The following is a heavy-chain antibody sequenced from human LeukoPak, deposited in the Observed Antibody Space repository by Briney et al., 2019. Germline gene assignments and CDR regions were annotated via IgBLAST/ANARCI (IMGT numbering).Heavy chain of an antibody. J-gene: IGHJ4*02. CDR3: ARKTYDYVWGSYRPYFDY. CDR1: GGSFSGYY. D-gene: IGHD3-16*02. V-gene: IGHV4-34*01. Sequence: SETLSLTCAVYGGSFSGYYWSWIRQPPGKGLEWIGEINHSGSTNYNPSLKSRVTISVDTSKNQFSLKLSSVTAADTAVYYCARKTYDYVWGSYRPYFDYWGQGTLVTVSS. CDR2: INHSGST.